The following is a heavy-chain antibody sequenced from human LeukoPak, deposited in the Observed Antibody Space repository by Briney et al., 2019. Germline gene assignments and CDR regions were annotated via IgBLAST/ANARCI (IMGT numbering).Heavy chain of an antibody. CDR2: INPNSGGT. D-gene: IGHD3-3*01. CDR1: GYTFTGYY. J-gene: IGHJ4*02. CDR3: ARALTIFGVVNVVGY. Sequence: ASVKVSCKASGYTFTGYYMHWVRQAPGQGLEWMGRINPNSGGTNYAQKFQGRVTMTRDTSISTAYMELSRLRSDDTAVYYCARALTIFGVVNVVGYWGQGTLVTVSS. V-gene: IGHV1-2*06.